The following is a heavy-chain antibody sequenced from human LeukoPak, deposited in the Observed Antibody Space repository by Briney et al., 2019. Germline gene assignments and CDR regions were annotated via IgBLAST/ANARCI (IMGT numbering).Heavy chain of an antibody. J-gene: IGHJ6*03. D-gene: IGHD6-13*01. Sequence: GGSLRLSCAASGFTFNNYGMHWVRQAPGKGLEWLSNIDGSSSAIYYADSVKGRFTISRDNAKKSLYLQMTSLRVEDTAVYYCAGISSWYYMDVWGKGTTVTVSS. CDR1: GFTFNNYG. CDR3: AGISSWYYMDV. V-gene: IGHV3-48*01. CDR2: IDGSSSAI.